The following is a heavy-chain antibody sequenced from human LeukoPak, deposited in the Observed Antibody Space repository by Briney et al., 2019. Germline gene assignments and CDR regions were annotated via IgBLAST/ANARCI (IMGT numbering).Heavy chain of an antibody. D-gene: IGHD1-26*01. J-gene: IGHJ1*01. Sequence: SQTLSLTCTVSGGSIRSGSYYWSWIRQPAGKGLEWIGRIYTSGSTNYNPSLKSRVTISVDTSKNQFSLKLSSVTAADTAVYYCARDDSGSYYDYFQHWGQGTLVTVSS. CDR2: IYTSGST. CDR1: GGSIRSGSYY. V-gene: IGHV4-61*02. CDR3: ARDDSGSYYDYFQH.